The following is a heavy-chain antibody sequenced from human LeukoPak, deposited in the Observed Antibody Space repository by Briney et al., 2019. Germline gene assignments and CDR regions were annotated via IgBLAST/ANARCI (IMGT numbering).Heavy chain of an antibody. J-gene: IGHJ4*02. Sequence: ASVKVSCKASGYTFTGYYMHWVRQAPGQGLEWMGWINPNSGGTNYAQKFQGRVTMTRDTSISTAYMELSRLRSDAPAVHFCASGSSGYFSSFDYWGQGTLVTVSS. CDR2: INPNSGGT. CDR1: GYTFTGYY. CDR3: ASGSSGYFSSFDY. D-gene: IGHD3-22*01. V-gene: IGHV1-2*02.